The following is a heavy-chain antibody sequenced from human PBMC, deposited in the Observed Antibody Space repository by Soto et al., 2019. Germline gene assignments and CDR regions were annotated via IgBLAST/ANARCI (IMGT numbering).Heavy chain of an antibody. V-gene: IGHV4-59*08. Sequence: SETLSLTCNVSGGSITSFYWDWLRQPPGKGLEWIGYIYFTGSTNYNPSLASRVTMSIDSSRRQFSLKLRSVSAADTAVYFCARHMGPGGSGNFDSWGQGTLVTVSS. CDR3: ARHMGPGGSGNFDS. CDR1: GGSITSFY. J-gene: IGHJ4*02. CDR2: IYFTGST. D-gene: IGHD3-10*01.